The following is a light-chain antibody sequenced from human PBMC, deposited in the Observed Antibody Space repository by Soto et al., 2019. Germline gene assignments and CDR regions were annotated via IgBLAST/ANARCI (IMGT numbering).Light chain of an antibody. V-gene: IGKV1-17*01. CDR2: AAS. CDR3: LQHNSYPRT. CDR1: QSIVTY. Sequence: DIQMTQSPSSLSASVGDRVTITCRASQSIVTYLNWYLQKPGKAPKRLIYAASSLQSGVPSRFSGSGSGTEFTLTISSLQPEDFATYYCLQHNSYPRTFGQGTKVDIK. J-gene: IGKJ1*01.